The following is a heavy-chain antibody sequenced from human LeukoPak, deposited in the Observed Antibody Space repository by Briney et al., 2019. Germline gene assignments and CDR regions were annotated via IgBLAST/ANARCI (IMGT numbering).Heavy chain of an antibody. CDR2: IYTRGTT. D-gene: IGHD2-21*02. J-gene: IGHJ6*03. V-gene: IGHV4-61*02. Sequence: SETLSLTCTVSGGSISSGNYYWTWIRQPAGKGLEWIGRIYTRGTTNYNPSLKSRVTISVDTSKNQFSLKLSSVTAADTAVYYCARVDEVVTDAYYYYYMDVWGKGTTVTISS. CDR3: ARVDEVVTDAYYYYYMDV. CDR1: GGSISSGNYY.